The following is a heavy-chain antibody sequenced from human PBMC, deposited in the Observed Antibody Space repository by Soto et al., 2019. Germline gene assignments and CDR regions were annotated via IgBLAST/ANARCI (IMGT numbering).Heavy chain of an antibody. V-gene: IGHV4-59*08. Sequence: QVQLQESGPGLVKPSETLSLTCTVSGGSISSYYWSWIRQPPGKGLEWIGYIYYSGSTNYNPSLKSRVTISVDTSKNQFSLKLSSVTAADTAVYYCARHPDVDTAMAPFDYWGQGTLVTVSS. CDR2: IYYSGST. CDR1: GGSISSYY. J-gene: IGHJ4*02. D-gene: IGHD5-18*01. CDR3: ARHPDVDTAMAPFDY.